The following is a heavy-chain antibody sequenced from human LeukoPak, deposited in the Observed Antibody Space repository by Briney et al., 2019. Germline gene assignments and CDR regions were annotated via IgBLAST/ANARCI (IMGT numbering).Heavy chain of an antibody. D-gene: IGHD5-18*01. J-gene: IGHJ3*02. CDR2: ISGSGGST. Sequence: PGGTLRLSCAASGFTFSSYAMSWVRQAPGKGLEWVSAISGSGGSTYYADSVKGRFTISRDNSKNTLYLQMNSLRAEDTAVYYCAKVRYKYSYGSNAFDIWGQGTMVTVSS. CDR1: GFTFSSYA. V-gene: IGHV3-23*01. CDR3: AKVRYKYSYGSNAFDI.